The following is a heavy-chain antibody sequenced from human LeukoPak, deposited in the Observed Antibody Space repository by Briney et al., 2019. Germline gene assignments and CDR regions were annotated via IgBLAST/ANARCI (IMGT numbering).Heavy chain of an antibody. D-gene: IGHD3-3*01. CDR1: GFTLSSYA. CDR2: ISGSGGST. J-gene: IGHJ6*03. Sequence: PGGSLRLSCAASGFTLSSYAVSWVRQAPGKGLEWVSAISGSGGSTYYADSVKGRFTISRDNSKNTLYLQTNSLRAEDTAVYYCAKDWSGYPYYYYYYMDVWGKGTTVTVSS. CDR3: AKDWSGYPYYYYYYMDV. V-gene: IGHV3-23*01.